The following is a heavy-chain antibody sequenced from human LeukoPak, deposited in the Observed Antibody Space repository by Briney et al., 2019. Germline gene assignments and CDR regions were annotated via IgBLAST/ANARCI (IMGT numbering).Heavy chain of an antibody. CDR3: ARPTYGSGSPDY. Sequence: GASVKVSCKASGYTLTSYAMHWVRQAPGQRLEWMGWINAGNGNTKYSQKFQGRVTITRDTSASTAYMELSSLRSEDTAVYYCARPTYGSGSPDYWGQGTLVTVSS. CDR1: GYTLTSYA. D-gene: IGHD3-10*01. V-gene: IGHV1-3*01. J-gene: IGHJ4*02. CDR2: INAGNGNT.